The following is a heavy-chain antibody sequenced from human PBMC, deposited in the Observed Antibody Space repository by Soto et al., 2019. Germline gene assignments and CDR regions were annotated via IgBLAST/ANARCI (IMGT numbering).Heavy chain of an antibody. D-gene: IGHD6-6*01. Sequence: GASVKVSCKASGGTFSSYAISWVRQAPGQGLEWMGGIIPIFGTANYAQKFQGRVTITADESTSTAYMELSSLRSEDTAVYYCARAVYSSSSGGYYYSYYGMDVWGQGTTVTVSS. CDR3: ARAVYSSSSGGYYYSYYGMDV. J-gene: IGHJ6*02. CDR1: GGTFSSYA. CDR2: IIPIFGTA. V-gene: IGHV1-69*13.